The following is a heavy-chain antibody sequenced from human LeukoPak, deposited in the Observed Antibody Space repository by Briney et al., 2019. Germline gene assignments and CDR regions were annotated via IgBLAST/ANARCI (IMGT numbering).Heavy chain of an antibody. V-gene: IGHV3-7*01. CDR1: GFTFNSCW. Sequence: PGGSLRLSCAASGFTFNSCWMSWVRQAPGKGLEWTANINEDGSEKHYVDSVEGRFTISRDNAKNSLYLQMNSLRVEDTALYYCTRGDSSSKIDYWGQGILVIVS. D-gene: IGHD6-6*01. CDR3: TRGDSSSKIDY. J-gene: IGHJ4*02. CDR2: INEDGSEK.